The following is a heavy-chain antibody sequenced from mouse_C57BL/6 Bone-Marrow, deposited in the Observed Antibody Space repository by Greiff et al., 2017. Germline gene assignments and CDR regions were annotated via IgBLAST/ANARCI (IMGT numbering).Heavy chain of an antibody. J-gene: IGHJ2*01. Sequence: VKVVESGPVLVKPGASVKISCKASGYAFSSSWMNWVKQRPGKGLEWIGRIYPGDGDTNYNGKFKGKATLTADKSSSTAYMQLSSLTSEDSAVYFCARALIYYDYDYFDYWGQGTTLTVSS. CDR3: ARALIYYDYDYFDY. V-gene: IGHV1-82*01. D-gene: IGHD2-4*01. CDR2: IYPGDGDT. CDR1: GYAFSSSW.